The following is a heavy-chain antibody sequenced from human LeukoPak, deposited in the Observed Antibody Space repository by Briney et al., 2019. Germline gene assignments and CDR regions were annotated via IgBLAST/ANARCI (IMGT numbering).Heavy chain of an antibody. CDR2: ISWNSGSI. Sequence: GGFLRLSCAASGFTFDDYAMHWVRQAPGKGLEWVSGISWNSGSIGYADSVKGRFTISRDNAKNSLYLQMNSLRAEDMALYYCAKAGEKGEQWLVVRPYYYYMDVWGKGTTVTVSS. V-gene: IGHV3-9*03. CDR1: GFTFDDYA. J-gene: IGHJ6*03. D-gene: IGHD6-19*01. CDR3: AKAGEKGEQWLVVRPYYYYMDV.